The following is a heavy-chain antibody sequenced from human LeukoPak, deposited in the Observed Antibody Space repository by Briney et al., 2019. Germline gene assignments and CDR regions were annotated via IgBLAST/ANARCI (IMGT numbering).Heavy chain of an antibody. D-gene: IGHD3-10*02. CDR2: IFSDRSDK. Sequence: GGSLRLSCVASGFTFSRYAMHWVRQAPGKGLEWVSDIFSDRSDKFHADSVKGRFTISRDNAKNSLYLQMNSLRAEDTAVYYCAELGITMIGGVWGKGTTVTISS. CDR3: AELGITMIGGV. J-gene: IGHJ6*04. V-gene: IGHV3-30*04. CDR1: GFTFSRYA.